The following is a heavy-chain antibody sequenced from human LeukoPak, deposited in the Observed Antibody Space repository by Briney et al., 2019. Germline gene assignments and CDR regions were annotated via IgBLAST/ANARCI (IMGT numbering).Heavy chain of an antibody. CDR2: ISGSGGST. D-gene: IGHD3-10*01. J-gene: IGHJ4*02. V-gene: IGHV3-23*01. Sequence: GGSLRLSCAASGFTFSSYWMHWVRQAPGKGLEWVSAISGSGGSTYYADSVKGRFTISRDNSKNTLYLQMNSLRAEDTAVYYCAKQSSYGSGIYYFDYWGQGTLVTVSS. CDR1: GFTFSSYW. CDR3: AKQSSYGSGIYYFDY.